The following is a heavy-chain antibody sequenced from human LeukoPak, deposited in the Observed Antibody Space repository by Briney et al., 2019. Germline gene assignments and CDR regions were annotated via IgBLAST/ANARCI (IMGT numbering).Heavy chain of an antibody. V-gene: IGHV1-46*01. J-gene: IGHJ4*02. CDR2: INPSGGST. Sequence: ASVKVSCKASGYTFISYYMHCVRQAPGQGLEWMGIINPSGGSTSYAQKFQGRVTMTRDMSTSTVYMELSSLRSEDTAVYYCARDGNYDSSGYYHQLDYWGQGTLVTVSS. CDR3: ARDGNYDSSGYYHQLDY. CDR1: GYTFISYY. D-gene: IGHD3-22*01.